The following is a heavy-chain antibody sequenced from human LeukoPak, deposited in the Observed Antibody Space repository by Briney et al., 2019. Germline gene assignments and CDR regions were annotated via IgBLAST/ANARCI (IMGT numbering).Heavy chain of an antibody. V-gene: IGHV3-30*02. Sequence: GGSLRLSCAASGFIFNSYGMHWVRQAPGKGLYWVAYIGHDGRKTYYADSVKGRFTISRDSSKNTLNLQMNSLRAEDTAVYYCARDVRIYYYDSSPDYWGQGALVTVSS. CDR3: ARDVRIYYYDSSPDY. CDR1: GFIFNSYG. J-gene: IGHJ4*02. D-gene: IGHD3-22*01. CDR2: IGHDGRKT.